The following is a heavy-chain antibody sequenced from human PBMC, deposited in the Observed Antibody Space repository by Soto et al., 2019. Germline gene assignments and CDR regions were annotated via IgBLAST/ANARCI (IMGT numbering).Heavy chain of an antibody. CDR3: ARRFCTSPGGLVGFHP. J-gene: IGHJ5*02. V-gene: IGHV4-34*12. D-gene: IGHD2-8*01. CDR1: GGSFSGYY. Sequence: QVQLQQWGAGLLKPSETLSLTCAVYGGSFSGYYWSWIRQPPGKGLEWIGEIIHTGNTKYNPSLKGRVTISVDTSKTQFSLKLTSVTAADTVLYSCARRFCTSPGGLVGFHPWGRGTLVTVPS. CDR2: IIHTGNT.